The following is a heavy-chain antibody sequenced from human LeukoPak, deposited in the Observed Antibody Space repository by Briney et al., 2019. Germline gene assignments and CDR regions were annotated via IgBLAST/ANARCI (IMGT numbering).Heavy chain of an antibody. D-gene: IGHD2-2*01. J-gene: IGHJ5*02. CDR3: ARGVGYCSSTSCYPWFDP. Sequence: GESLQISCQGSGYSFTSYWIGWVRQMPGKGLEWMGIIYPGDSDTRYSPSFQGQVTISADKSISTAYLQWSSLKASDTAMYYCARGVGYCSSTSCYPWFDPWGQGTLVTVSS. CDR2: IYPGDSDT. CDR1: GYSFTSYW. V-gene: IGHV5-51*01.